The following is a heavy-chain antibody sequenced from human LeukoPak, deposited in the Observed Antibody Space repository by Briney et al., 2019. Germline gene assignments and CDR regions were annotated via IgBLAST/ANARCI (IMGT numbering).Heavy chain of an antibody. D-gene: IGHD1-1*01. J-gene: IGHJ4*02. V-gene: IGHV4-39*01. Sequence: SETLSLICTVSGGSISSSSYYWGWIRQPPGKGLEWIGSIYYSGSTYYNPSLKSRVTISVDTSKNQFSLKLSSVTAADTAVYYCARPARGIFDYWGQGTLVTVSS. CDR3: ARPARGIFDY. CDR1: GGSISSSSYY. CDR2: IYYSGST.